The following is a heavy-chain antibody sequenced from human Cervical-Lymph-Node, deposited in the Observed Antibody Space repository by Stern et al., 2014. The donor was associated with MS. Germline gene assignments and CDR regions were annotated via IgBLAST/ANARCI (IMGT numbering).Heavy chain of an antibody. CDR1: GFPVGASY. D-gene: IGHD6-6*01. CDR2: IHTVGTT. CDR3: AREIAGRRFED. V-gene: IGHV3-66*01. Sequence: EVQLEESGGGLVQPGGSLRLSCEASGFPVGASYMNWVRPASGAGLEWVSRIHTVGTTHYADSVKGRFTISRANAKNALYLQMDRLTVEDTAVYYCAREIAGRRFEDWGRGTLVAVSP. J-gene: IGHJ4*02.